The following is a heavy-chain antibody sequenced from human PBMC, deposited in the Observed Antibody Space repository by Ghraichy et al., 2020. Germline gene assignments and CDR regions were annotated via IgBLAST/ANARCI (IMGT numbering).Heavy chain of an antibody. J-gene: IGHJ4*02. Sequence: GGSLRLSCAASGFSFSKSGMSWVRQAPGKGPEWVSTINGGGSNTHYADSVKGRFTISRDNSKNMMYLQMSSVRVEDTALYHCVAWIMAHFDHWGQGTLVTVSS. CDR2: INGGGSNT. CDR1: GFSFSKSG. D-gene: IGHD3-16*01. V-gene: IGHV3-23*01. CDR3: VAWIMAHFDH.